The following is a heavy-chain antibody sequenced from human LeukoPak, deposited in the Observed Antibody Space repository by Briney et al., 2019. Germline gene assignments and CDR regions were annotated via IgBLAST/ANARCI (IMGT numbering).Heavy chain of an antibody. CDR3: ARSREAYSSGWEYYFDY. CDR1: GYTFTSYG. Sequence: ASVKVSRTASGYTFTSYGISWVRQAPGQGLEWMGWISAYNGNTNYAQKLQGRVTMTTDTSTSTAYMELRSLRSDDTAVYYCARSREAYSSGWEYYFDYWGQGTLVTVSS. CDR2: ISAYNGNT. V-gene: IGHV1-18*01. D-gene: IGHD6-19*01. J-gene: IGHJ4*02.